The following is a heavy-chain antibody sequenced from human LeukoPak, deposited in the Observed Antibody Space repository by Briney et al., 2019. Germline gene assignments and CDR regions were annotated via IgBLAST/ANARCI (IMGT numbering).Heavy chain of an antibody. CDR3: ASLYGDYVY. CDR1: GGSISSGGYS. CDR2: IYHSGST. Sequence: SQTLSLTCAVSGGSISSGGYSWSWIRQPPGKGLEWIGYIYHSGSTYYNPSLKSRVTISVDRSKNQFSLKLSSVTAADTAVYYCASLYGDYVYWGQGTLVTVSS. J-gene: IGHJ4*02. V-gene: IGHV4-30-2*02. D-gene: IGHD4-17*01.